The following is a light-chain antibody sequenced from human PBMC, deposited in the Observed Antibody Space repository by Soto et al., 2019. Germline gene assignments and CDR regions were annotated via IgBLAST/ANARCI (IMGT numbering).Light chain of an antibody. CDR3: QQYGSSPPWT. J-gene: IGKJ1*01. V-gene: IGKV3-20*01. CDR1: QSVSSSY. CDR2: GAS. Sequence: VLYQSPGTLSLSPGERATLSCRASQSVSSSYLAWYQQKPGQAPRLLIYGASSRATGIPDRFSGSGSGTDFTLTISRLEPEDFAVYYCQQYGSSPPWTFGQGTKVDNK.